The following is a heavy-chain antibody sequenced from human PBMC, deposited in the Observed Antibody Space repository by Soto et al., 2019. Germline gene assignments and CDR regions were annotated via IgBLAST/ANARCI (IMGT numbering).Heavy chain of an antibody. J-gene: IGHJ5*02. D-gene: IGHD3-10*01. Sequence: EVQLVESGGGVVRPGESLRLSCAASGFTFDDYGMTWVRPAPGKGLEWVSGINWNGGSIVYADSVKGRFTISRDNAKNSLYLQMNSLRAEDTALYYGARDPPYYYGSGSYWFDPWGQGTLVTVSS. CDR3: ARDPPYYYGSGSYWFDP. V-gene: IGHV3-20*04. CDR2: INWNGGSI. CDR1: GFTFDDYG.